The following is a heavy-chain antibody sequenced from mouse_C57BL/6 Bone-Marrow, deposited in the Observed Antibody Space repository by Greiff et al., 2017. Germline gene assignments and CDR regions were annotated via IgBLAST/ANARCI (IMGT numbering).Heavy chain of an antibody. J-gene: IGHJ3*01. Sequence: QVQLQQSGPELVKPGASVKISCKASGYTFTDYYINWVKQRPGQGLEWIGWIFPGSGSTYYNEKFKGKATLTVDKSSSTAYMLLSSLTSEDSAVYFCAREGVITTVVAAWFAYWGQGTLVTVSA. CDR3: AREGVITTVVAAWFAY. CDR2: IFPGSGST. D-gene: IGHD1-1*01. CDR1: GYTFTDYY. V-gene: IGHV1-75*01.